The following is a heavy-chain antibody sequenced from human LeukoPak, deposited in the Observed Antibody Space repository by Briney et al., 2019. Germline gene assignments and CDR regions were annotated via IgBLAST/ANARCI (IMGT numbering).Heavy chain of an antibody. V-gene: IGHV3-66*01. CDR2: IYSGGST. CDR3: ARGIAVADTGFFDY. Sequence: GGSLILSCAASGFTVSSNYMTWVRQAPGKGLEWVSVIYSGGSTHYADSVKGRFTISRDNSKSTLYLQMNSLRVEDTAVYYCARGIAVADTGFFDYWGQGTLVTVSS. CDR1: GFTVSSNY. D-gene: IGHD6-19*01. J-gene: IGHJ4*02.